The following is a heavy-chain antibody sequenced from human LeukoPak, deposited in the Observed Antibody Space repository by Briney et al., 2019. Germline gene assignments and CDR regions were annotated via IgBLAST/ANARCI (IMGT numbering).Heavy chain of an antibody. CDR1: GYTFSTYI. V-gene: IGHV1-3*01. CDR3: AREFDRDDYNRFFDY. J-gene: IGHJ4*02. D-gene: IGHD5-24*01. Sequence: SVKVSCKASGYTFSTYIVHWVRQAPGQRLEWVGCINAANGDTKYSQKFQGRVTITRDTSASTAYVEMSSLRSEDTAVYFCAREFDRDDYNRFFDYWGQGTLVTVSS. CDR2: INAANGDT.